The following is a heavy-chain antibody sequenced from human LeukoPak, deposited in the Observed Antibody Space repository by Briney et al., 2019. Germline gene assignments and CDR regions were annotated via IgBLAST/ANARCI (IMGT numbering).Heavy chain of an antibody. V-gene: IGHV4-38-2*02. CDR3: ARDRGRWIVLMVYAGNDAFDI. Sequence: SETLSLTCTVSGYSISSGYYWGWIRQPPGKGLEWIGSIYHSGSTYYNPSLKSRVTISVDTSKNQFSLKLSSVTAADTAVYYCARDRGRWIVLMVYAGNDAFDIWGQGTMVTVSS. CDR2: IYHSGST. J-gene: IGHJ3*02. CDR1: GYSISSGYY. D-gene: IGHD2-8*01.